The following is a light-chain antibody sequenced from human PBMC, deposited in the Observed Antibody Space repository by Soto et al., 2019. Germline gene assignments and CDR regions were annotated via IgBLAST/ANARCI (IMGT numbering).Light chain of an antibody. CDR2: GAS. CDR3: QHYGRSSWT. CDR1: QTVHSSF. V-gene: IGKV3-20*01. J-gene: IGKJ1*01. Sequence: DIDLTQSPATLSLSPGEGVTLSCRASQTVHSSFVAWYQQKPGQAPRLLIYGASTRATGVPDRFSGSGSGTDFTLTISSLEPEDFAVYFCQHYGRSSWTFGQGTKVEIK.